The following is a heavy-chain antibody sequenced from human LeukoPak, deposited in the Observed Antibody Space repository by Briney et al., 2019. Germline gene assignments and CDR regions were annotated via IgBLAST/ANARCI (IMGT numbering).Heavy chain of an antibody. CDR3: ARGSQGGGYDYFDY. Sequence: GSSVKVSCKASGGTFISYAISWVRQAPGQGLEWMGGIIPIFGTANYAQKFQGRVTITADESTSTAYMELSSLRSEDTAVYYCARGSQGGGYDYFDYWGQGTLVTVSS. CDR2: IIPIFGTA. J-gene: IGHJ4*02. CDR1: GGTFISYA. V-gene: IGHV1-69*01. D-gene: IGHD5-12*01.